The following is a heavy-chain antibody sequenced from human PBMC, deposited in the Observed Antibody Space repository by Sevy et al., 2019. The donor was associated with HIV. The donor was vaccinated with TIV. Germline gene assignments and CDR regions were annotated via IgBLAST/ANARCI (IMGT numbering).Heavy chain of an antibody. CDR2: LSFGCGKI. CDR1: GFAFLEYS. CDR3: AREGCSRPHDY. J-gene: IGHJ4*02. D-gene: IGHD2-8*01. Sequence: GGSLRLSCAASGFAFLEYSMSWIRQAPGKGLEWVATLSFGCGKINYADSVKGRFTISRDNSKNSFYLQMDNLRVEDTALYYCAREGCSRPHDYWGQGTRVTVSS. V-gene: IGHV3-23*01.